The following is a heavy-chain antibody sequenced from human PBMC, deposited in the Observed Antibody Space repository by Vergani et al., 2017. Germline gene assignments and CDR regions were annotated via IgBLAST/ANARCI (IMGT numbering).Heavy chain of an antibody. V-gene: IGHV2-70*04. Sequence: QVTLKESGPALVKPTQTLTLTCTFSGFSLSTSGMRESWIRQPPGKALEWLARIDWDDDKFYSTSLKTRLTISKDTSKNQVVLTMTNMDPVDTATYYCARGGNFFDYWGQGTLVTVSS. CDR3: ARGGNFFDY. CDR2: IDWDDDK. J-gene: IGHJ4*02. CDR1: GFSLSTSGMR. D-gene: IGHD4-23*01.